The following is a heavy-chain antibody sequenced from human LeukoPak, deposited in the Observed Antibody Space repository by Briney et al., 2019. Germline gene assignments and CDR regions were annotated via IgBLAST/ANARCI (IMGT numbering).Heavy chain of an antibody. D-gene: IGHD6-19*01. CDR2: ISGGGGST. V-gene: IGHV3-23*01. CDR3: AKDGYSSGWYFDY. J-gene: IGHJ4*02. CDR1: GFTFSSYA. Sequence: GGSLRLSCAASGFTFSSYAMSWVRQAPGKGLEWVSAISGGGGSTYYADSVKGRFTISRDNSKNTLYLQMNSLRAEDTAVYYCAKDGYSSGWYFDYWGQGTLVTVSS.